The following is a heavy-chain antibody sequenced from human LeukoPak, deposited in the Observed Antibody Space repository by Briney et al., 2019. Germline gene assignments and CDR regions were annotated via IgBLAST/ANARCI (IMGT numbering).Heavy chain of an antibody. CDR1: VFTVSSNY. D-gene: IGHD4-11*01. V-gene: IGHV3-53*01. CDR3: ARDLRSYSNYDYYYYYMDA. Sequence: GGSLRLSCAASVFTVSSNYMSWVRQAPGKGLEWVSVIYSGGSTYYADSVKGRFTISRDNSKNTLYLQMNSLRAEDTAVYYCARDLRSYSNYDYYYYYMDAWGKGTTVTVSS. J-gene: IGHJ6*03. CDR2: IYSGGST.